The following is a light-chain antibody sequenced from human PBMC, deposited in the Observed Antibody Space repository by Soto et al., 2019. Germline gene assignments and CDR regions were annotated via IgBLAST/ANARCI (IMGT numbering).Light chain of an antibody. CDR1: QSISSW. CDR2: KAS. J-gene: IGKJ4*01. CDR3: HRYDIFPPP. V-gene: IGKV1-5*03. Sequence: DIQMTQSPSTLSASVGDRVTITCRASQSISSWLAWYQQKPGKAPKRLIYKASTLESGIPSRFSGVDSGTKSTLTISTRHPEDFAPYSCHRYDIFPPPFGEGPRGE.